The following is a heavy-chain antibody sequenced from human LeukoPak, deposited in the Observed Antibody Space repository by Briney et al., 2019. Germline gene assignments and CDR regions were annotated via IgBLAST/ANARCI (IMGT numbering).Heavy chain of an antibody. CDR3: AGAPAQPYYYYYMDV. D-gene: IGHD2-2*01. Sequence: SETLSLTCTVSGGSISSYYWSWIRQPAGKGLEWIGRIYTSGSTNYNPSLKSRVTMSVDTSKNQFSLKLSSVTAADTAVYYCAGAPAQPYYYYYMDVWGKGTTVTISS. CDR1: GGSISSYY. J-gene: IGHJ6*03. CDR2: IYTSGST. V-gene: IGHV4-4*07.